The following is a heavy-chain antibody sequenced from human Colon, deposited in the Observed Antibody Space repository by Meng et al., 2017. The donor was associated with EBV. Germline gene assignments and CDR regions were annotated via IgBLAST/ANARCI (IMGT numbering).Heavy chain of an antibody. CDR1: GDSITSGDYS. J-gene: IGHJ5*02. CDR3: VRDTRRGGGWFDP. Sequence: QVKLQESGSGLVRPSQTPSLTCAVSGDSITSGDYSWTWIRQPPGKGLEWIGYIYHGVNIYYTPSLRSRVTISVDKSRNQFSLKLTSVSAADTAVYYCVRDTRRGGGWFDPWGQGTLVTVSS. CDR2: IYHGVNI. V-gene: IGHV4-30-2*01. D-gene: IGHD3-10*01.